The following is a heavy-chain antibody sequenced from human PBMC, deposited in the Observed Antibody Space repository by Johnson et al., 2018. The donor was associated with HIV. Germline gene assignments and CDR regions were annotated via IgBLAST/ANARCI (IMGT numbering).Heavy chain of an antibody. D-gene: IGHD6-13*01. V-gene: IGHV3-23*04. CDR1: GFNFDDYA. CDR3: ARGRAAAGTAYDFDI. J-gene: IGHJ3*02. CDR2: ISGSGGST. Sequence: VQLVESGGGLVQPGRSLRLSCSASGFNFDDYAMHWVRQAPGKGLEWVSAISGSGGSTYYADSVKGRFTISRDNSKNSLYLQMNPLRAEDTAVYYCARGRAAAGTAYDFDIWGQGTMVTVSS.